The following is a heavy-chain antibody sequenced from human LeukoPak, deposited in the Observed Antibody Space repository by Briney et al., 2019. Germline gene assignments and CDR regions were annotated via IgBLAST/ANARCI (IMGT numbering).Heavy chain of an antibody. V-gene: IGHV4-59*12. Sequence: SETLSLTCTVSGGSISSYCWSWIRQPPGKGLEWIGYIFYSGSTNYNPSLTSRVTISVDTSKNQFSLKLSSVTAADTAVYYCARESATEGFDYWGQGTLVTISS. CDR1: GGSISSYC. J-gene: IGHJ4*02. D-gene: IGHD5-12*01. CDR2: IFYSGST. CDR3: ARESATEGFDY.